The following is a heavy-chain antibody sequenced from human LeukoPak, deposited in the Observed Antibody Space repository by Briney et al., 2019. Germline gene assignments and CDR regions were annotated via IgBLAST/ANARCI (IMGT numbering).Heavy chain of an antibody. V-gene: IGHV1-2*02. J-gene: IGHJ5*02. CDR3: ARLYCSGGSCTDNWFDP. Sequence: ASVKVSCKTSGYTFTGHYLHWVRQAPGQGLEWMGWINPNSGGTNYAQKFQGRVTMTRDTSISTAYMELSRLRSDDTAVYYCARLYCSGGSCTDNWFDPWGQGTLVTVSS. CDR2: INPNSGGT. CDR1: GYTFTGHY. D-gene: IGHD2-15*01.